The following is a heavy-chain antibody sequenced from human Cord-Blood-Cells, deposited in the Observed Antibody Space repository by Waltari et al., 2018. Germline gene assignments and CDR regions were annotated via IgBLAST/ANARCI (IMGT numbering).Heavy chain of an antibody. CDR1: GYTFTGYY. V-gene: IGHV1-2*04. Sequence: QVQLVQSGAEVKKPGASVKVSCQASGYTFTGYYMHWVRQAPGQGLEWRGWINPNSGGTNYAQKFQGWVTMTRDTSISTAYMELSRLRSDDTAVYYCARSVTVTTYYFDYWGQGTLVTVSS. CDR3: ARSVTVTTYYFDY. J-gene: IGHJ4*02. D-gene: IGHD4-17*01. CDR2: INPNSGGT.